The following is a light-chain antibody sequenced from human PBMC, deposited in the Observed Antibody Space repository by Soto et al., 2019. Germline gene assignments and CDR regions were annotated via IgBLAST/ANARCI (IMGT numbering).Light chain of an antibody. CDR1: SGHSSYA. V-gene: IGLV4-69*01. J-gene: IGLJ3*02. Sequence: QSVLTQSPSASASLGASVKLTCTLSSGHSSYAIAWHQQQPEKGPRYLMKVNSDGSHSKGDGIPDRFSGSSSGAERYLTISSLQSEDEADYYCQTWGTGPWVFGGGPKLTVL. CDR2: VNSDGSH. CDR3: QTWGTGPWV.